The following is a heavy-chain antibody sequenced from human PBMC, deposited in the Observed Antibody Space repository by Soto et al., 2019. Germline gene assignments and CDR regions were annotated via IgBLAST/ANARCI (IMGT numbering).Heavy chain of an antibody. Sequence: QMQLQASGPGLVKPSETLSLTCNVSGASVSNGYWSWIRQPPGKGLEWIGFMYFGGSFNYTPSLSVRGTISVETSKNQFSTKLTSVTASDPAVYFCARSYYDSTGFAVDPWGQGTLVTVSS. V-gene: IGHV4-59*02. D-gene: IGHD3-22*01. CDR2: MYFGGSF. J-gene: IGHJ5*02. CDR1: GASVSNGY. CDR3: ARSYYDSTGFAVDP.